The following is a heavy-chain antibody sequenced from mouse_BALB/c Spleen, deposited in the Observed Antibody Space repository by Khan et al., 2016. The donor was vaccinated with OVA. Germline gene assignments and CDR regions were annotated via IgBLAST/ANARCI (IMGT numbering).Heavy chain of an antibody. CDR2: ISSSGST. CDR1: GYSITSDYA. Sequence: VQLKESGPGLVKPSQSLSLTCTVTGYSITSDYAWNWIRQFPGNKLEWMGYISSSGSTNYNPALKSRISITRDTSKNQFFLQLNSVTTEDTATYYCAMGRTYWGQGTLVTVSA. D-gene: IGHD4-1*01. CDR3: AMGRTY. V-gene: IGHV3-2*02. J-gene: IGHJ3*01.